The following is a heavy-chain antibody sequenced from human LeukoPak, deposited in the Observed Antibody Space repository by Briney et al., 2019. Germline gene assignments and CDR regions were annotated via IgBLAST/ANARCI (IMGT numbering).Heavy chain of an antibody. CDR2: INAGNGNT. Sequence: ASVKVSCKASGFTFTRNVMHWVRQAPGQRLEWMGWINAGNGNTKYSQKFQGRVTITRDTSASTAYMELSSLRSEDTAVYYCARDDTYDYWGQGTLVTVSS. CDR3: ARDDTYDY. J-gene: IGHJ4*02. V-gene: IGHV1-3*01. D-gene: IGHD3-16*01. CDR1: GFTFTRNV.